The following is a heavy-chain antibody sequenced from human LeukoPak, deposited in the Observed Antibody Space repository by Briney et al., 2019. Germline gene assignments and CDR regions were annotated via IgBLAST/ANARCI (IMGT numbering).Heavy chain of an antibody. CDR1: GGSISSSSYY. V-gene: IGHV4-39*01. Sequence: SETLSLTCTVSGGSISSSSYYWGWIRQPPGKGLEWIGSICYSGSTYYNPSLKSRVTISVDTSKNQFSLKLSSVTAADTAVYYCARFEGYYFDYWGQGTLVTVSS. CDR2: ICYSGST. CDR3: ARFEGYYFDY. J-gene: IGHJ4*02.